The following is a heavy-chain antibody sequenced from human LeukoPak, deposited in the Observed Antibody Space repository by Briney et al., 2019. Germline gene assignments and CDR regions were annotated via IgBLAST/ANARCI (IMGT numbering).Heavy chain of an antibody. CDR3: ARDSGFQYYSGMDV. CDR1: GFTFSYYW. CDR2: IKQDGSER. Sequence: GGSLRLSCAASGFTFSYYWMSWVRQAPGKGLEWVANIKQDGSERFYVDSVKGRFTTSRDNAKNSLFLEMNSLRAEDTAAYYCARDSGFQYYSGMDVWGQGTTVTVSS. J-gene: IGHJ6*02. V-gene: IGHV3-7*01. D-gene: IGHD1-26*01.